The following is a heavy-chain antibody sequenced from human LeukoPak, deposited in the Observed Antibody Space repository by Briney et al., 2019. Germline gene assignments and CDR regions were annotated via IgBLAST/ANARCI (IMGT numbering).Heavy chain of an antibody. CDR1: GFTFSSYS. CDR3: ARDNSVVAAMGWWYYYYGMDV. CDR2: ISSSSSYI. D-gene: IGHD2-15*01. V-gene: IGHV3-21*01. J-gene: IGHJ6*02. Sequence: GGSLRLSCAASGFTFSSYSMNWARQAPGKGLEWVSSISSSSSYIYYADSVKGRFTISRDNAKNSLYLQMNSLRAEDTAVYYCARDNSVVAAMGWWYYYYGMDVWGQGTTVTVSS.